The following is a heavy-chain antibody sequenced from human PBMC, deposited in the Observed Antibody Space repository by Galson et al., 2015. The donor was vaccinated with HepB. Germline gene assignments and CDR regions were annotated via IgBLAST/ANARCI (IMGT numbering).Heavy chain of an antibody. CDR3: AREMSDTVHGKYYFDY. J-gene: IGHJ4*02. D-gene: IGHD4-17*01. CDR2: IIPIFGKA. Sequence: SVKVSCKASGGTFSSYGISWVRQAPGQGLEWMGGIIPIFGKANYAQKFQGRVTITADESTSTAYMELSSLRSEDTAVYYCAREMSDTVHGKYYFDYWGQGTLVTVSS. CDR1: GGTFSSYG. V-gene: IGHV1-69*13.